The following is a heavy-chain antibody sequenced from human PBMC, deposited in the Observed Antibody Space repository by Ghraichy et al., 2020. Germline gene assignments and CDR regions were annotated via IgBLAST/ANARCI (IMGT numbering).Heavy chain of an antibody. V-gene: IGHV3-11*01. CDR2: ISTTGSTM. J-gene: IGHJ5*02. Sequence: LSLTCAASGFTFSDYYMSWIRQAPGKGLEWVSHISTTGSTMYYADSVKGRFAISRDNAKKSLHLQMNSLRAEDTAVYYCARDRYYYDRSASSDAAWFDRWGQGPLVTVAS. CDR1: GFTFSDYY. CDR3: ARDRYYYDRSASSDAAWFDR. D-gene: IGHD3-22*01.